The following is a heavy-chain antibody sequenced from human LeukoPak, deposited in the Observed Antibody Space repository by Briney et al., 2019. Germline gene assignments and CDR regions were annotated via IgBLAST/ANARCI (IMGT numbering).Heavy chain of an antibody. CDR2: IRYEGSNK. D-gene: IGHD6-13*01. Sequence: GGSLRLSCAASGFIFSGYGMHSVRQAPGKGLQWVTFIRYEGSNKYYADSVKGRFTISRDNSKNTLYLQMNRLRVEDTAVYYCAKESDVAAAGIDYWGQGTLVTVSS. V-gene: IGHV3-30*02. J-gene: IGHJ4*02. CDR3: AKESDVAAAGIDY. CDR1: GFIFSGYG.